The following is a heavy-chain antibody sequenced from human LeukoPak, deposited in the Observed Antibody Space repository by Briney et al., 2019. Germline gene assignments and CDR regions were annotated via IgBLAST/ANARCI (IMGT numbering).Heavy chain of an antibody. J-gene: IGHJ4*02. CDR2: SQNSGCT. CDR1: GGSFSSAHG. Sequence: SETLSLTCTVSGGSFSSAHGWSWIRQPPGKGLEWIGYSQNSGCTNCNPSLKSRVTISVDTSKNQFSLKLSSVTAADTAVYYCARDYSGSLDYWGQGTLVTVSS. V-gene: IGHV4-61*01. D-gene: IGHD3-10*01. CDR3: ARDYSGSLDY.